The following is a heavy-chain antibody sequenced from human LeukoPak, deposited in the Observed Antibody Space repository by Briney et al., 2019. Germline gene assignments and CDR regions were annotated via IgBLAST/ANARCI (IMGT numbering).Heavy chain of an antibody. CDR3: ARLESGALGDPYYYDSSGYYYRGYFAS. Sequence: SETLSLTCTVSGGSISSGGYYWSWIRQHPGKGLEWIGYIYYSGSTYYNPSLKSRVTISVDTSKNQFSLKLSAVTAADSAVYYCARLESGALGDPYYYDSSGYYYRGYFASWGQGTLVTVSS. J-gene: IGHJ4*02. CDR2: IYYSGST. CDR1: GGSISSGGYY. V-gene: IGHV4-31*03. D-gene: IGHD3-22*01.